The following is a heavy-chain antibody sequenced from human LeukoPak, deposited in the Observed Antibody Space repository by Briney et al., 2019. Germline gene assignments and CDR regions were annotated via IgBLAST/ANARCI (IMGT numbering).Heavy chain of an antibody. Sequence: GGSLRLSCAASGFTFSSYWMHWVRQAPGKGLVWVSRINSDGSSTSYADSVKGRFTISRDNAKNTLYLQMNSLRAEDTAVYYCARDGSGYSYGSNYFDYWGQGTLVTVSS. V-gene: IGHV3-74*01. D-gene: IGHD5-18*01. CDR2: INSDGSST. CDR1: GFTFSSYW. CDR3: ARDGSGYSYGSNYFDY. J-gene: IGHJ4*02.